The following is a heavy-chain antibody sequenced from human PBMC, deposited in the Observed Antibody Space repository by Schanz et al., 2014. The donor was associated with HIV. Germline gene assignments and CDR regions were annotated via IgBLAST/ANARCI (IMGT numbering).Heavy chain of an antibody. Sequence: QVQLVESGGGLVQPGESLRLSCAASGFIFRTHGMHWVRQAPGKGLEWVAVISYDGSNEYYGDSVKGRFTISRDNSKNTLYLQMNSLRREDTAVYYCAKVGRIYSTTWIDYWGQGTLVTVSS. CDR1: GFIFRTHG. D-gene: IGHD2-2*01. CDR2: ISYDGSNE. CDR3: AKVGRIYSTTWIDY. V-gene: IGHV3-30*18. J-gene: IGHJ4*02.